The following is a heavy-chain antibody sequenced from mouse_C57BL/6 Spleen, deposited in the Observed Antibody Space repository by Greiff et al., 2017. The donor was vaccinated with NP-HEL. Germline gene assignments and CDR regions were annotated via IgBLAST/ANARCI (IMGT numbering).Heavy chain of an antibody. CDR3: AIGGDYYGSSKAWFAY. J-gene: IGHJ3*01. CDR2: IWSGGST. V-gene: IGHV2-2*01. Sequence: VQLQQSGPGLVQPSQSLSITCTVSGFSLTSYGVHWVRQSPGKGLEWLGVIWSGGSTDYNAAFISRLSISKDNSKSQVFFKMNSLQADDTAIYYCAIGGDYYGSSKAWFAYWGQGTLVTVSA. CDR1: GFSLTSYG. D-gene: IGHD1-1*01.